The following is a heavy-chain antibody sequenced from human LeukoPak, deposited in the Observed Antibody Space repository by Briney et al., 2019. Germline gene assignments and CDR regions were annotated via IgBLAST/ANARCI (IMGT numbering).Heavy chain of an antibody. CDR1: GGSISSSSYY. CDR3: AHSGVVVRYFDY. V-gene: IGHV4-39*01. J-gene: IGHJ4*02. CDR2: IYYSGST. Sequence: SETLSLTCTVSGGSISSSSYYSGWIRHPPGKGLEWLGSIYYSGSTYYNPSLKGRVTISVDTSKNQFSLKLSSVTAADTAVYYCAHSGVVVRYFDYWGQGTLVTVSS. D-gene: IGHD2-15*01.